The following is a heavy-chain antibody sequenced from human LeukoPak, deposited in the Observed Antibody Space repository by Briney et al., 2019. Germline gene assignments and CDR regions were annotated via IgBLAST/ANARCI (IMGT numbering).Heavy chain of an antibody. V-gene: IGHV3-30*18. Sequence: QPGRSLRLSCAASGFTFSTYGMHWVRQAPGKGLEWVSDISYDGSTKYYADSVKGRFTISRDNSKNTLYLQMNSLRAEDTAVYYCAKSGFPDIAVVPAAILFFDYWGQGTLVTVSS. D-gene: IGHD2-2*02. CDR2: ISYDGSTK. CDR1: GFTFSTYG. J-gene: IGHJ4*02. CDR3: AKSGFPDIAVVPAAILFFDY.